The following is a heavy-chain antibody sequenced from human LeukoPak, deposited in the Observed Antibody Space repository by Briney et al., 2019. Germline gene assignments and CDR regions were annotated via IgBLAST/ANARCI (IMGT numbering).Heavy chain of an antibody. CDR1: GFTFSNSA. CDR2: ISGSGGGT. Sequence: GGSLRLSCAASGFTFSNSAISWVRRAPGKGLEWVSAISGSGGGTYHADSVKGRFTISRDNSKNTLYVQMNSLRAADTAVYYCAKAAGRGYNYGDYFDYWGQGTLVTVSS. J-gene: IGHJ4*02. V-gene: IGHV3-23*01. CDR3: AKAAGRGYNYGDYFDY. D-gene: IGHD5-18*01.